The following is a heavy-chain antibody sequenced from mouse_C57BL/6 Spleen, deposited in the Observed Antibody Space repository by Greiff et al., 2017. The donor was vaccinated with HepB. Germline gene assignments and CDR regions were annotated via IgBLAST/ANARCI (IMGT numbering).Heavy chain of an antibody. J-gene: IGHJ4*01. CDR3: ARERGGNAMDY. Sequence: QVQLKESGAELVKPGASVKISCKASGYAFSSYWMNWVKQRPGKGLEWIGQIYPGDGDTNYNGKFKGKATLTADKSSSTAYMQLSSLTSEDSAVYFCARERGGNAMDYWGQGTSVTVSS. CDR2: IYPGDGDT. CDR1: GYAFSSYW. V-gene: IGHV1-80*01.